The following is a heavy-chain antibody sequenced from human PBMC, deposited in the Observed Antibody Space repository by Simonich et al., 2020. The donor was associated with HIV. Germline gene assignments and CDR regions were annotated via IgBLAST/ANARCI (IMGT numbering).Heavy chain of an antibody. Sequence: QITLKESGPTLVKPTQTLTLTCTFSGFSPSTSGVGVGWIRQPPGKALEWLALIYWDDDKRYSPSLKSRLTITKDTSKNQVVLTMTNMDPVDTATYYCAHSPGGGSGSYYNYFDYWGQGTLVTVSS. D-gene: IGHD3-10*01. CDR1: GFSPSTSGVG. CDR3: AHSPGGGSGSYYNYFDY. J-gene: IGHJ4*02. V-gene: IGHV2-5*02. CDR2: IYWDDDK.